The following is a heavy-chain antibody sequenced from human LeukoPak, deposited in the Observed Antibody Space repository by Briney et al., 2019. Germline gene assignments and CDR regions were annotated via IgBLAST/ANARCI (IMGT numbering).Heavy chain of an antibody. V-gene: IGHV1-8*03. CDR3: ARTREGAYSYGDYYYYYMDV. J-gene: IGHJ6*03. D-gene: IGHD5-18*01. CDR1: GYTFTSYD. Sequence: ASVKVSCKASGYTFTSYDINWVRQATGQGLEWMGWMNPNSGNTGYAQKFQGRVTITRNTSISTAYMELSSLRSEDTAVYYCARTREGAYSYGDYYYYYMDVWGKGTTVTVSS. CDR2: MNPNSGNT.